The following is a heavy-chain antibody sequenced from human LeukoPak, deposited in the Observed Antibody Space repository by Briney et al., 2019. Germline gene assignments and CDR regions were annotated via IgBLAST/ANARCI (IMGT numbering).Heavy chain of an antibody. CDR3: ARDSVAVAGTPTPDY. V-gene: IGHV3-33*01. D-gene: IGHD6-19*01. CDR2: IWYDGSNK. CDR1: GFTFSSYG. J-gene: IGHJ4*02. Sequence: QSGGSLRLSCAASGFTFSSYGMHWVRQAPGKGLEWVAVIWYDGSNKYYADSVKGRFTISRDNSKNTLYLQMNSLRAEDTAVYYCARDSVAVAGTPTPDYWGQGTLVTVSS.